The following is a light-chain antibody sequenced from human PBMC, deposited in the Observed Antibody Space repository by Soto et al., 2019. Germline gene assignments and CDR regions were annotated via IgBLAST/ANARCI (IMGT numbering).Light chain of an antibody. CDR3: QQYGSSPPSIT. CDR1: QSVSSSY. J-gene: IGKJ5*01. V-gene: IGKV3-20*01. Sequence: EIVLTQSPVTLSLSPGERATLSCRASQSVSSSYLAWYQQKPGQAPRLLIYGASSRATGIPDRFSGSGSGTEFTLTISRLEPEDFAVYYCQQYGSSPPSITFGQGTRLEIK. CDR2: GAS.